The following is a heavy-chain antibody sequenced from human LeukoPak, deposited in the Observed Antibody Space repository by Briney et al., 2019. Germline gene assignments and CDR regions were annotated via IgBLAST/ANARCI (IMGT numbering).Heavy chain of an antibody. D-gene: IGHD3-22*01. J-gene: IGHJ4*02. V-gene: IGHV4-39*01. Sequence: SETLSLTCTVSGGSISSSSYYWGWIRQPPGKGLEWIGSIYYSGSTYYNPSLKSRVTISVDTSKNQFSLKLSSVTAADTAVYYCASSLTNYYDSSGYYYPFDYWAREPWSPSPQ. CDR1: GGSISSSSYY. CDR3: ASSLTNYYDSSGYYYPFDY. CDR2: IYYSGST.